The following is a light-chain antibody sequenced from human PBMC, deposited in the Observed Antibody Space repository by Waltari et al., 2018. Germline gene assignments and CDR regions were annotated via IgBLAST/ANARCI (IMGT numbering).Light chain of an antibody. CDR2: WAS. V-gene: IGKV4-1*01. Sequence: IVMTQSPDSLAVSLRERATINCQSRNSVLYCSNNKNYLTWYQQKPGQPPKLLIYWASVRGSGVPDRFSGSESGTDFTLTISNLQAEDVAVYYCQQQYSFPLTFGGGTKVEIK. CDR3: QQQYSFPLT. J-gene: IGKJ4*01. CDR1: NSVLYCSNNKNY.